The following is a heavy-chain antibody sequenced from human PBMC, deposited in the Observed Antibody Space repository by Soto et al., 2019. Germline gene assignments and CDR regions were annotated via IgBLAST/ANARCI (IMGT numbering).Heavy chain of an antibody. V-gene: IGHV3-23*01. CDR1: GFTFSTSG. Sequence: EVQLLESGGGLVQPGGSLRLSCAASGFTFSTSGMSWVRQAPGKGLEWVSSISGSGDYRNYADSVKGRFTISRDNSKNTLYLQINSLTAEDTAVYYCANHGGFDIWGQGTMVAVSS. CDR2: ISGSGDYR. J-gene: IGHJ3*02. CDR3: ANHGGFDI. D-gene: IGHD4-17*01.